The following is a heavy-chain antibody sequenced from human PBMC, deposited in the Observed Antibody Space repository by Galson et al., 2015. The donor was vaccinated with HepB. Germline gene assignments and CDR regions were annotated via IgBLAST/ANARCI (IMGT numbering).Heavy chain of an antibody. Sequence: SLRLSCAASGFTFSSYAMSWVRQAPGKGLEWVSAISGSGGSTYYADSVKGRFTISRDNSKNTLYLQMNSLRAEDTAVYYCAKKGADYGSVYVDWGQGTLVTVSS. CDR2: ISGSGGST. V-gene: IGHV3-23*01. J-gene: IGHJ4*02. CDR3: AKKGADYGSVYVD. CDR1: GFTFSSYA. D-gene: IGHD3-10*01.